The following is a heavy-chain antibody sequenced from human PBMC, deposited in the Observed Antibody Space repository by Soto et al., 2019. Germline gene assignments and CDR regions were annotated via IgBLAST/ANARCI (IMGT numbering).Heavy chain of an antibody. CDR3: ARLNYVWGSYRPYYFDY. J-gene: IGHJ4*02. D-gene: IGHD3-16*02. Sequence: EVQLVESGGGLVQPGGSLRLSCAASGFTFSSYWMCWVRQAPGKGLEWVANIKQDGSEKYYVDSVKGRFTISRDNAKNSLYLQMNSLRAEDTAVYYCARLNYVWGSYRPYYFDYWGQGTLVTVSS. CDR2: IKQDGSEK. V-gene: IGHV3-7*05. CDR1: GFTFSSYW.